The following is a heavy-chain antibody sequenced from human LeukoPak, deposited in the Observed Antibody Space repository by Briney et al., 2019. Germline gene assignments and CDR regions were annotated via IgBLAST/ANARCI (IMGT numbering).Heavy chain of an antibody. V-gene: IGHV4-39*07. CDR3: ATTRGEYSRSSRFDYFDY. J-gene: IGHJ4*02. CDR1: GGSISSSSYY. CDR2: IYYSGST. Sequence: PSETLSLTCTVSGGSISSSSYYWGWIRQPPGKGLEWIGSIYYSGSTYYNPSLKSRVTISLDMSKKQFSLKLRSVTTADTAVYYCATTRGEYSRSSRFDYFDYWGQGTLVSVSS. D-gene: IGHD6-6*01.